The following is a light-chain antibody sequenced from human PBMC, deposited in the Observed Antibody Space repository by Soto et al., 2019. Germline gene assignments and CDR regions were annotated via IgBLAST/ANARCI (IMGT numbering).Light chain of an antibody. V-gene: IGLV2-14*01. Sequence: QSALTQPASVSGSPGQSITISCTGTSSDVGGYNYVSWYQQHPGKAPKLMIYDVSNRPSGVSNRFSGSKSGNTASLTISGLLAEDEADYYCSSHTSSSTLYVFGTGTKVTVL. CDR2: DVS. J-gene: IGLJ1*01. CDR3: SSHTSSSTLYV. CDR1: SSDVGGYNY.